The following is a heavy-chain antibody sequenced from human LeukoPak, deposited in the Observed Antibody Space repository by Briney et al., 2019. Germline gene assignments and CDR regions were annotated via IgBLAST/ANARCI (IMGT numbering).Heavy chain of an antibody. J-gene: IGHJ4*02. V-gene: IGHV3-9*01. Sequence: GGSLRLSCAASGFKFDGYAMHWVRQVPGKGLEWVSGINWNSGTIGYADSVKGRFTISRDNAKNSLYLQMNSLRAEDTAFYYCAKDRGYNYGKGVDYWGQGTLVTVSS. CDR1: GFKFDGYA. CDR3: AKDRGYNYGKGVDY. CDR2: INWNSGTI. D-gene: IGHD5-18*01.